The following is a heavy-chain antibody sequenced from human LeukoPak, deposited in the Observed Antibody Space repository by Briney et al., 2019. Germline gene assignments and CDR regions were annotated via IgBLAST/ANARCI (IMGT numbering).Heavy chain of an antibody. D-gene: IGHD6-13*01. J-gene: IGHJ4*02. CDR2: IYYSGST. CDR1: GGSISSYY. V-gene: IGHV4-59*08. Sequence: PSETLSLTCTVSGGSISSYYWSWIRQPPGKGLEWIGYIYYSGSTNYNPSLKSRVTISVDTSKNQFSLKLSSVTAAHTAVYYCARHGATPGIAAALDYWGQGTLVTVSS. CDR3: ARHGATPGIAAALDY.